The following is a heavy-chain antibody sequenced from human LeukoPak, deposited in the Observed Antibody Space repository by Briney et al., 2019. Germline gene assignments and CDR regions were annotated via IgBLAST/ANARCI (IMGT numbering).Heavy chain of an antibody. CDR1: GGSISSYY. V-gene: IGHV4-59*01. D-gene: IGHD5-12*01. Sequence: PSETLSLTCTVSGGSISSYYWSWIRQPPGKGLEWIGYIYYSGSTNYNPSLKSRVTISVDTSKNQFSLKLSSVTAADTAVYYCARWLHYYYYGMDVWGQGTTVTVSS. CDR3: ARWLHYYYYGMDV. CDR2: IYYSGST. J-gene: IGHJ6*02.